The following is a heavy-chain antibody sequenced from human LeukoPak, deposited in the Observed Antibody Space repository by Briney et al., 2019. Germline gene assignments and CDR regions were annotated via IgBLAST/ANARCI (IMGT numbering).Heavy chain of an antibody. CDR1: GITFGNNW. CDR3: ARDVPHNWFDT. Sequence: GGSLRLSCAASGITFGNNWMHWVRQGPGKGLVWISRINSDGGGAIYADSVKGRFTVPRDNAKNTLYLQMNSLRAEDTAVYYCARDVPHNWFDTWGQGTMVTVSS. V-gene: IGHV3-74*01. J-gene: IGHJ5*02. CDR2: INSDGGGA.